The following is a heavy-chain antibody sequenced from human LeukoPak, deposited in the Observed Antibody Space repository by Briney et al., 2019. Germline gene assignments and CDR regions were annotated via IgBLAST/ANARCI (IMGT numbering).Heavy chain of an antibody. D-gene: IGHD3-3*01. CDR2: TNPSGGST. V-gene: IGHV1-46*01. CDR3: ARDGWENDFWSRGAFDI. CDR1: GYTFTSYY. J-gene: IGHJ3*02. Sequence: ASVKISCKASGYTFTSYYMHWVRQAPGQGLEWMGITNPSGGSTSYAQKFQGRVTMTRDTSTSTVYMELSSLRSEDTAVYYCARDGWENDFWSRGAFDIWGQGTMVTVSS.